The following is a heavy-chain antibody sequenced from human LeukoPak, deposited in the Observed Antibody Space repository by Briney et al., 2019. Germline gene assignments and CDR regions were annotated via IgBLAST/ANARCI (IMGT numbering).Heavy chain of an antibody. CDR1: GFTFSSYA. V-gene: IGHV3-23*01. Sequence: PGGSLRLSCAAPGFTFSSYAMSWVRQAPGKGLEWVSAISGSGGSTYYADSVKGRFTISRDNSKNTRYLQMNSLRAEDTAVYYCAKLIAAAGTFDYWGQGTLVTVSS. CDR2: ISGSGGST. D-gene: IGHD6-13*01. CDR3: AKLIAAAGTFDY. J-gene: IGHJ4*02.